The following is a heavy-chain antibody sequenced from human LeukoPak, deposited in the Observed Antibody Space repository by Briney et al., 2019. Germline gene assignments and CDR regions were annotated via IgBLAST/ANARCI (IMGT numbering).Heavy chain of an antibody. CDR3: GRAAYSSGYYYNY. J-gene: IGHJ4*02. CDR2: IYHSGST. V-gene: IGHV4-30-2*01. Sequence: SQTLSLTCAVSGGSISSGGYSWSWIRQPPGKGLEWLGYIYHSGSTYYNPSLKSRVTISVDRSKNQFSLKLSSVTAAGQAVDLCGRAAYSSGYYYNYWGQGTLVTVSS. CDR1: GGSISSGGYS. D-gene: IGHD3-22*01.